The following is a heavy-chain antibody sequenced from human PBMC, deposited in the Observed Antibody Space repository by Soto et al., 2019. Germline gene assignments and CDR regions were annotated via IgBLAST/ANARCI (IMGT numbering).Heavy chain of an antibody. CDR1: SGSITGDYY. CDR2: IYYSGGT. J-gene: IGHJ5*02. V-gene: IGHV4-30-4*01. Sequence: QVQLQESGPGLVKPSQTLSLTCTVSSGSITGDYYWSWIRQPPGKGLEWIGHIYYSGGTFYNPSLKSPVNMSVDTSRNQFSLKLNSLTAADTAVYYCARDPATHYHYRHAYYPHFDPWGQGTLVTVSS. CDR3: ARDPATHYHYRHAYYPHFDP. D-gene: IGHD3-16*01.